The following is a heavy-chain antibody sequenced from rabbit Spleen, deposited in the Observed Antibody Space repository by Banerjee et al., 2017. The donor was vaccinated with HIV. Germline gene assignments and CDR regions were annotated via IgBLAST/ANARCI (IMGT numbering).Heavy chain of an antibody. CDR1: GFTISSSYY. CDR3: ARDLAGVIGWNFGW. D-gene: IGHD4-1*01. V-gene: IGHV1S40*01. Sequence: QSLEESGGDLVKPGTSLTLTCTASGFTISSSYYMCWVRQAPGKGLQWIACINTYTARPVYATWAKGRFTISRTSSTTVTLEMTSLTAADTATYFCARDLAGVIGWNFGWWGQGTLVTVS. CDR2: INTYTARP. J-gene: IGHJ3*01.